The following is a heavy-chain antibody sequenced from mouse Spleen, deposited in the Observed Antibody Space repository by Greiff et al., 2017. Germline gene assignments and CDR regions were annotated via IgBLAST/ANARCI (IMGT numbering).Heavy chain of an antibody. CDR3: ARDHYGSSYGYFDY. CDR1: GFTFSSYA. Sequence: EVQGVESGGGLVKPGGSLKLSCAASGFTFSSYAMSWVRQTPEKRLEWVATISDGGSYTYYPDNVKGRFTISRDNAKNNLYLQMSHLKSEDTAMYYCARDHYGSSYGYFDYWGQGTTLTVSS. J-gene: IGHJ2*01. CDR2: ISDGGSYT. D-gene: IGHD1-1*01. V-gene: IGHV5-4*01.